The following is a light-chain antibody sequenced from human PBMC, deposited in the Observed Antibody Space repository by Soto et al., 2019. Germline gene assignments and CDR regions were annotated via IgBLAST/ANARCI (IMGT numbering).Light chain of an antibody. CDR2: GAS. Sequence: EIGVTQSPGTLSLSPGERATLSCRASQSVSSSYLAWYQQKPGQAPRLLIYGASSRATGIPDRFSGSGSGTDFTLTISRLEPEDFAVYYCQQYGSSPPRTFGQGTKVDIK. V-gene: IGKV3-20*01. CDR1: QSVSSSY. J-gene: IGKJ1*01. CDR3: QQYGSSPPRT.